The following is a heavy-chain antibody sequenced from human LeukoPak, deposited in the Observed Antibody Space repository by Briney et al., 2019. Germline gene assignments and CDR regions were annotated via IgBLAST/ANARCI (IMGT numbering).Heavy chain of an antibody. CDR2: IYYSGST. D-gene: IGHD3-22*01. J-gene: IGHJ3*02. V-gene: IGHV4-59*01. CDR1: GGSISSYY. CDR3: ARLNYYDSSGYVPLENHDAFDI. Sequence: SETLSLTCTVSGGSISSYYWSWIRQPPGKGLEWIGYIYYSGSTNYNPSLKSRVTISVDTSKNQFSLKLSSVTAADTAVYYCARLNYYDSSGYVPLENHDAFDIWGQGTMVTVSS.